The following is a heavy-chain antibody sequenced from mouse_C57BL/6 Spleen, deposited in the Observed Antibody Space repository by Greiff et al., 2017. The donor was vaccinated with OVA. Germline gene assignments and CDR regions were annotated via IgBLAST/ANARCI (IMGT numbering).Heavy chain of an antibody. CDR1: GYSITSGYY. Sequence: EVQLQESGPGLVKPSQSLSLTCSVTGYSITSGYYWNWIRQFPGNKLEWMGYISYDGSNNYNPSLKNRISITRDTSKNQFFLKLNSVTTEDTATYYCAREGEWDYDGAYWGQGTLVTVSA. J-gene: IGHJ3*01. CDR2: ISYDGSN. CDR3: AREGEWDYDGAY. D-gene: IGHD2-4*01. V-gene: IGHV3-6*01.